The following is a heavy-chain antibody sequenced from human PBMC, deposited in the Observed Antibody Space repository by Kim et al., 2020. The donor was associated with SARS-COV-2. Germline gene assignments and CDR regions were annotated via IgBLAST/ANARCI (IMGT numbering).Heavy chain of an antibody. Sequence: GGSLRLSCAASGFTFSSYGMHWVRQAPGKGLEWVAVISYDGSNKYYADSVKGRFTISRDNSKNTLYLQMNSLRAEDTAVYYCAKAGGSGSYYPGDYWGQGTLVTVSS. CDR1: GFTFSSYG. D-gene: IGHD3-10*01. V-gene: IGHV3-30*18. CDR2: ISYDGSNK. J-gene: IGHJ4*02. CDR3: AKAGGSGSYYPGDY.